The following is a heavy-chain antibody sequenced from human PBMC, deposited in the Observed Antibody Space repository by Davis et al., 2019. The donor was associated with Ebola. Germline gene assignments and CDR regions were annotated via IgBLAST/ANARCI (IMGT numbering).Heavy chain of an antibody. J-gene: IGHJ4*02. CDR2: IYHSGNT. V-gene: IGHV4-38-2*01. CDR1: SYSVSSGYY. Sequence: PSETLSLTCAVSSYSVSSGYYWGWIRQPPGKGLEWIGSIYHSGNTNYNPSLKSRVTISLDTSKTQVSLKLTSVTAADTAVYYCARNPDFWTIYYIWGYWGQGTLVTVSS. D-gene: IGHD3/OR15-3a*01. CDR3: ARNPDFWTIYYIWGY.